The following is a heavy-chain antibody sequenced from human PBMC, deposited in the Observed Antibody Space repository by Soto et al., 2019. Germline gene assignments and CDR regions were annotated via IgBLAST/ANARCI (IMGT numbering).Heavy chain of an antibody. CDR1: GGSISSSSYY. Sequence: SETLSLTCTVSGGSISSSSYYWGWIRQPPGKGLEWIGSIYYSGSTYYNPSHKSRVTISVDTSKNQFSLKLSSVTAADTAVYYCARSSAYYDSSAYYSIPLTRPFGYWGQGTLVT. D-gene: IGHD3-22*01. CDR2: IYYSGST. V-gene: IGHV4-39*01. J-gene: IGHJ4*02. CDR3: ARSSAYYDSSAYYSIPLTRPFGY.